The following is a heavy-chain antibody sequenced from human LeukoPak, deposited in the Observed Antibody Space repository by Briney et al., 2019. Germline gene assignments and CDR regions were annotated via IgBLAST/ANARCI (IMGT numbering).Heavy chain of an antibody. CDR3: ARAPLVGAEEDAFDI. CDR2: IYYSGST. J-gene: IGHJ3*02. V-gene: IGHV4-59*01. D-gene: IGHD1-26*01. Sequence: SETLSLTCAVYGGSFSGYYWSWIRQPSGKGLEWIGYIYYSGSTNYNPSLKSRVTISVDTSKNQFSLKLSSVTAADTAVYYCARAPLVGAEEDAFDIWGQGTMVTVSS. CDR1: GGSFSGYY.